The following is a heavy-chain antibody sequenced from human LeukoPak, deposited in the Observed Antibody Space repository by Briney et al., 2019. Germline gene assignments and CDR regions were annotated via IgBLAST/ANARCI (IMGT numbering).Heavy chain of an antibody. J-gene: IGHJ5*02. V-gene: IGHV4-38-2*02. CDR2: IYTSGST. CDR3: ARVAPPYSMVRGVIIAPADNWFDP. D-gene: IGHD3-10*01. CDR1: GYSISSGYY. Sequence: SETLSLTCTVSGYSISSGYYWGWIRQPPGKGLEWIGRIYTSGSTNYNPSLKSRVTMSVDTSKNQFSLKLSSVTAADTAVYYCARVAPPYSMVRGVIIAPADNWFDPWGQGTLVTVSS.